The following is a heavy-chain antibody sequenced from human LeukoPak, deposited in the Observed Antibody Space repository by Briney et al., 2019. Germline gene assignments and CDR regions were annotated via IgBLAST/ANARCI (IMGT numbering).Heavy chain of an antibody. D-gene: IGHD7-27*01. J-gene: IGHJ6*03. V-gene: IGHV3-23*01. Sequence: GGPLRLSCAVSGFIFSSFAMTWVRQAPGVGLEGVSTIGGSGGGTWCADSVKGRFTISRDDSKNTLYLEMHRLRGEDAAQLYCAKDGDVRVQYYYWHLDVWDKGPTVTVSS. CDR3: AKDGDVRVQYYYWHLDV. CDR1: GFIFSSFA. CDR2: IGGSGGGT.